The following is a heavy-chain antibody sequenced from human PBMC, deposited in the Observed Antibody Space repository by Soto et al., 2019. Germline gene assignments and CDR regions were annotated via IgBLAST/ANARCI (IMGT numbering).Heavy chain of an antibody. J-gene: IGHJ3*02. CDR2: ISYDGSNK. CDR3: ARDDRILRFLEWLSPPGAFDI. CDR1: GFTFSSYA. V-gene: IGHV3-30-3*01. Sequence: LRLSWAASGFTFSSYAMHWVRQAPGKGLEWVAVISYDGSNKYYADSVKGRFTISRDNSKNTLYLQMNSLRAEDTAVYYCARDDRILRFLEWLSPPGAFDIWGQGTMVTVSS. D-gene: IGHD3-3*01.